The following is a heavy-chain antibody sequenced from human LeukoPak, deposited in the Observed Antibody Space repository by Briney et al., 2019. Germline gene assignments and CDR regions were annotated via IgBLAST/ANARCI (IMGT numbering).Heavy chain of an antibody. J-gene: IGHJ4*02. CDR1: GFTFSSYE. D-gene: IGHD3-22*01. CDR2: ISSSGSTI. CDR3: ARDLYRTVVVPHYFDY. Sequence: GGSLRLSCAASGFTFSSYEMNWVRQAPGKGLEWVSYISSSGSTIYYADSVKGRFTISRDNAKNSLYLQMNSLRAEDTAVYYCARDLYRTVVVPHYFDYWGQGTLVTVSS. V-gene: IGHV3-48*03.